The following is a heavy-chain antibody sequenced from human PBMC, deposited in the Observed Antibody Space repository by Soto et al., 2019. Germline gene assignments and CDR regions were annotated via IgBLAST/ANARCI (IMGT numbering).Heavy chain of an antibody. Sequence: QVQLRESGPGLVKPSQTLSLTCTVSGGSINSGGYYWNWIRQHPGKGLEWIGYMYYSGSTYYNPVHRSRVIISADTSENHFSLKLSSVPAADTAVYFCARGYRQSGYSSSWVFDYWGQGTLVNVSS. CDR1: GGSINSGGYY. J-gene: IGHJ4*02. CDR3: ARGYRQSGYSSSWVFDY. V-gene: IGHV4-31*03. CDR2: MYYSGST. D-gene: IGHD6-13*01.